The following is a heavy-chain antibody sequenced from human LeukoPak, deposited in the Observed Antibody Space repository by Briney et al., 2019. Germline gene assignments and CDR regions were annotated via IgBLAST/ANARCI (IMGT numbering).Heavy chain of an antibody. CDR3: ARAAAGTTFRGTYLHY. CDR1: GYTFTSYY. Sequence: ASVKVSCKASGYTFTSYYMHWVRQAPGQGLEWMGIINPSGGSTSYAQKFQGRVTITRDTSASTAYMELSSLRSEDMAVYYCARAAAGTTFRGTYLHYWGQGTLVTVSS. J-gene: IGHJ4*02. D-gene: IGHD6-13*01. CDR2: INPSGGST. V-gene: IGHV1-46*01.